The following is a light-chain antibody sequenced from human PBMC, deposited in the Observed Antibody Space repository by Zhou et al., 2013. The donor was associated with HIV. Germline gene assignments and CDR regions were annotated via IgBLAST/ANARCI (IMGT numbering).Light chain of an antibody. CDR3: QQYGNWPYTNT. CDR1: QSVSSS. CDR2: GVS. J-gene: IGKJ1*01. V-gene: IGKV3-15*01. Sequence: VMTQSPATLSVSPGERATLSCRASQSVSSSLAWYQQKPGQAPRLLIYGVSTRATGIPARFSGSGSGTEFTLIISSLQSEDFAVYYCQQYGNWPYTNTFGQGTKVEIK.